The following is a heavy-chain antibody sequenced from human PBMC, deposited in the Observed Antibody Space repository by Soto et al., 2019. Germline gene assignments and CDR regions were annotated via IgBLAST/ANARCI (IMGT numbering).Heavy chain of an antibody. D-gene: IGHD5-12*01. CDR1: GYSFTSYW. CDR3: ASARGYSGYELDY. CDR2: IYPGDSDT. Sequence: GESLKISCKGSGYSFTSYWIGWVRQMPGKGLEWMGIIYPGDSDTRYNPSFQGQVTISADKSISTAYLQWSSLKASDTAMYYCASARGYSGYELDYWGQGTLVTVSS. V-gene: IGHV5-51*01. J-gene: IGHJ4*02.